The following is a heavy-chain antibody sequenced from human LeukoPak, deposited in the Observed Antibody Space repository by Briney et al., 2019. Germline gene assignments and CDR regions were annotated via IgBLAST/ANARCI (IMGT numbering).Heavy chain of an antibody. D-gene: IGHD3-22*01. CDR2: INSDGSST. J-gene: IGHJ4*02. V-gene: IGHV3-74*01. CDR3: ASTYDSTYYFDY. Sequence: EGSLRLSCAASGFTFSSYWMHWVRQAPGKGLVWVSRINSDGSSTSYADSVKGRFTISRDNAKNTLYLQMNSLRAEDTAVYYCASTYDSTYYFDYWGQGTLVTVSS. CDR1: GFTFSSYW.